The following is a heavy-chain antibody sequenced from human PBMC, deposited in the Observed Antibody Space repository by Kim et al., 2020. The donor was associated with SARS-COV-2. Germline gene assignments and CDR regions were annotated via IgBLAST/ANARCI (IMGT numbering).Heavy chain of an antibody. D-gene: IGHD3-10*01. CDR3: ARGIEYYYGSGSYYHFDY. CDR2: IYHSGST. J-gene: IGHJ4*02. CDR1: GGSISSSNW. V-gene: IGHV4-4*02. Sequence: SETLSLTCAVSGGSISSSNWWSWVRQPPGKGLEWIGEIYHSGSTNYNPSLKSRVTISVDKSKNQFSLKLSSVTAADTAVYYCARGIEYYYGSGSYYHFDYWGQGTLVTVSS.